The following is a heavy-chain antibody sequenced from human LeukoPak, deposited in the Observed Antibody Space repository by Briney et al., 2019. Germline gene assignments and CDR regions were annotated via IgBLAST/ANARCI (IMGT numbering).Heavy chain of an antibody. CDR3: AKASVAIPQYCNS. J-gene: IGHJ5*02. CDR2: ISGTSSST. Sequence: GGSLRLSCEASGFTFGNYAMNWVRQAPGKGLEWVSTISGTSSSTYYADSAKGRFTISRDNSKDTLFLQLNSLIAADTAMYFCAKASVAIPQYCNSWGQGTLVTVSS. V-gene: IGHV3-23*01. CDR1: GFTFGNYA. D-gene: IGHD2-2*02.